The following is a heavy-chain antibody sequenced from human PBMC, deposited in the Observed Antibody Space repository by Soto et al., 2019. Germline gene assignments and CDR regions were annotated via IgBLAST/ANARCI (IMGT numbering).Heavy chain of an antibody. V-gene: IGHV4-39*01. CDR2: IYYSGST. CDR1: GGSINSSSYY. D-gene: IGHD3-16*01. J-gene: IGHJ4*02. Sequence: QLQLQESGPGLVKPSETLSLTCTVSGGSINSSSYYWGWIRQPPGKGLEWIGSIYYSGSTYYSPCLGSRVTIAVDTSKNQLSLTLGSVTAAETAVYSCARHMTYRTTWPLDYWGQGTQVTVSS. CDR3: ARHMTYRTTWPLDY.